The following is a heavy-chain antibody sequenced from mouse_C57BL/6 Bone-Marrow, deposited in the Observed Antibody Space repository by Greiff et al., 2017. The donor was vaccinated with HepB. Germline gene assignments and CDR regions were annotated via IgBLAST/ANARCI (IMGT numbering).Heavy chain of an antibody. V-gene: IGHV3-6*01. CDR1: GYSITSGYY. Sequence: VQLQQSGPGLVKPSQSLSLTCSVTGYSITSGYYWNWIRQFPGNKLEWMGYISYDGSNNYNPSLKNRISITRDTSKNQFFLKLNSVTTEDTATYYCATAIYWGQGTTLTVSS. CDR2: ISYDGSN. J-gene: IGHJ2*01. CDR3: ATAIY.